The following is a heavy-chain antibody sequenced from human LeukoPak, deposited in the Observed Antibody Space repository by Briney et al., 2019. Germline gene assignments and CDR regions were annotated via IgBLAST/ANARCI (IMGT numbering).Heavy chain of an antibody. CDR2: IIPILGIA. CDR1: GGTFSSSA. D-gene: IGHD2-21*02. V-gene: IGHV1-69*04. J-gene: IGHJ5*02. CDR3: AIIPRTTAVLRLDP. Sequence: ASVKVSCKASGGTFSSSATSWVRQAPGQGLEWMGRIIPILGIANYAQKFQGRVTITADKSTSAAYMELSSLRSEDTAVYYCAIIPRTTAVLRLDPWGQGTLVTVSS.